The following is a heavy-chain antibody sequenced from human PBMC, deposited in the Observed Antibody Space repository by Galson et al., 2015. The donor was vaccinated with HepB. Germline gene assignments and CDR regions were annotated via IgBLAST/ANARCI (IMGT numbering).Heavy chain of an antibody. V-gene: IGHV1-46*04. CDR3: ARMAQLGATRGAFDI. CDR1: GYTFTSYY. D-gene: IGHD6-13*01. CDR2: INPSGGST. Sequence: SVKVSCKASGYTFTSYYMHWVRQAPGQGLEWMGIINPSGGSTSYAQKLQGRVTMTRDTSTSTVYMELSSLRSEDTAVYYCARMAQLGATRGAFDIWGQGTMVTVSS. J-gene: IGHJ3*02.